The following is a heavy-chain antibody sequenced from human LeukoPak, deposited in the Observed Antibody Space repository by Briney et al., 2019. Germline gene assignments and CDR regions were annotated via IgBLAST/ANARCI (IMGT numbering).Heavy chain of an antibody. J-gene: IGHJ6*02. CDR3: ARASNRAARITYYYYYGMDV. D-gene: IGHD6-6*01. Sequence: GGSLRLSCAASGFTFSSYEMNWVRQAPGKGLEWVSYISSSGRTIYYADSVKGRLTISRDNAKNSLYLQMNSLRAEDTAVYYCARASNRAARITYYYYYGMDVWGQGTTVTVSS. CDR2: ISSSGRTI. V-gene: IGHV3-48*03. CDR1: GFTFSSYE.